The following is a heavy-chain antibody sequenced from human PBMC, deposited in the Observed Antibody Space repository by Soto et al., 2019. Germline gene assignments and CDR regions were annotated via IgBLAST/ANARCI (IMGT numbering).Heavy chain of an antibody. V-gene: IGHV5-10-1*01. Sequence: GASLKISCKGSGYSFTSYWISWVRQMPGKGLEWMGRIDPSDSYTNYSPSFQGHVTISADKSINTAYLQWSSLKASDTAMYYCARHLVIAAAGPEVDSSNWFAPWGQGTLVTVSS. CDR3: ARHLVIAAAGPEVDSSNWFAP. J-gene: IGHJ5*02. CDR1: GYSFTSYW. CDR2: IDPSDSYT. D-gene: IGHD6-13*01.